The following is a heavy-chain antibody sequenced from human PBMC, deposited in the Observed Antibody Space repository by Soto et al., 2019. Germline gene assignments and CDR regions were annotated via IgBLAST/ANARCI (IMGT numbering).Heavy chain of an antibody. Sequence: SGPTLVNPTQTLTLTCTFSGFSLTTSGVGVGWIRQPPGKALEWLALIYWDDDRRYSPSLKTRLTVNKDTSKNQVVLTMSNMDPVDTATYYCAYRLCDRSCSWDVGYFDSWGQGT. J-gene: IGHJ4*03. CDR3: AYRLCDRSCSWDVGYFDS. D-gene: IGHD3-16*02. V-gene: IGHV2-5*02. CDR1: GFSLTTSGVG. CDR2: IYWDDDR.